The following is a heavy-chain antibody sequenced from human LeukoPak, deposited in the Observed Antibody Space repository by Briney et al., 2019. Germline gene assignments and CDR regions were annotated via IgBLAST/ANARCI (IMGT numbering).Heavy chain of an antibody. Sequence: GTSLRLSCAASGFTFSAYAMHWVRQNPGKGLEWLAFISYDGTNQYYADAVKGRFTISRDNSKNTVFLQVSSLRAEDTALYYCAKMALSYTTVAGTGLDYWGQGALVTVSS. D-gene: IGHD6-19*01. J-gene: IGHJ4*02. CDR2: ISYDGTNQ. V-gene: IGHV3-30*18. CDR3: AKMALSYTTVAGTGLDY. CDR1: GFTFSAYA.